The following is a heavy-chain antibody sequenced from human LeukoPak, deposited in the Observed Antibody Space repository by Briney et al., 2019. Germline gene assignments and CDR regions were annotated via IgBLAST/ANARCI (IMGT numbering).Heavy chain of an antibody. CDR1: GFTVSSNY. V-gene: IGHV3-15*01. Sequence: GGSLRLSCAASGFTVSSNYMNWVRQAPGKGLEWVGHIKSKTDGGTTDYAAPVKGRFTISRDDSKNTLFLQMNSLKTEDTAVYYCTLPWGSGSYYDYWGQGTLVTVSS. CDR3: TLPWGSGSYYDY. J-gene: IGHJ4*02. D-gene: IGHD3-10*01. CDR2: IKSKTDGGTT.